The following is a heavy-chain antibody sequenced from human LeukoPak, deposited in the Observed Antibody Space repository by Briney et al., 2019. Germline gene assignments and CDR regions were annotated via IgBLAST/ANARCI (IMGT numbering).Heavy chain of an antibody. CDR1: GFTFSNYW. J-gene: IGHJ6*02. CDR3: SRDSLSSCGGDCYSGLDV. CDR2: IKSDGSST. V-gene: IGHV3-74*01. Sequence: GGSLRLSCAASGFTFSNYWMHWVRQAPGEALMWVSRIKSDGSSTTYADSVKGRFTISRDNTKNTLYLQMNSLRAEDTAVYYCSRDSLSSCGGDCYSGLDVWGQGTTVTVSS. D-gene: IGHD2-21*02.